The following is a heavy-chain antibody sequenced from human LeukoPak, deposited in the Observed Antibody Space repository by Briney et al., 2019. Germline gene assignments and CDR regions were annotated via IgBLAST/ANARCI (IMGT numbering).Heavy chain of an antibody. CDR3: TTVVD. D-gene: IGHD1-26*01. J-gene: IGHJ4*02. CDR1: GLPFVNAW. Sequence: GGPLSLSLAASGLPFVNAWMSGFGKAPGKGLEWVGRIKSKTDGGTTDYAAPVKGRFTISRDDSKNTLYLQMNSLKTEDTAVYYCTTVVDWGQGTLVTVSS. CDR2: IKSKTDGGTT. V-gene: IGHV3-15*01.